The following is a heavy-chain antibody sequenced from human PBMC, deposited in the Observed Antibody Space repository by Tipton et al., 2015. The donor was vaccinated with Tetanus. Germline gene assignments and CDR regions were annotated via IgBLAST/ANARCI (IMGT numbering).Heavy chain of an antibody. CDR1: GGSIVGGEYY. V-gene: IGHV4-30-2*03. Sequence: TLSLTCDVSGGSIVGGEYYWSWIRRHPVRGLEWIASIYFEGSTYYSPSLKGRVTIAVDRSQNVFSLNLTSVTAADTAVYYCARHLYGYWFDPWGQGALVTVSS. CDR2: IYFEGST. J-gene: IGHJ5*02. CDR3: ARHLYGYWFDP. D-gene: IGHD3-10*01.